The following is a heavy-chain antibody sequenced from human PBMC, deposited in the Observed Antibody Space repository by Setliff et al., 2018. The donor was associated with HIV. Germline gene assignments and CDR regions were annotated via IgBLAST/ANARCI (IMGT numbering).Heavy chain of an antibody. CDR1: GGTFSSYA. Sequence: SVKVSCKASGGTFSSYAINWVRQAPGQGLEWMGKITPIFGEANYAQKFQGRVTITADESTSTAYMELSSLRSEYTAVYYCTRHRVVPAALNWFDPWGQGTLVTVSS. CDR3: TRHRVVPAALNWFDP. V-gene: IGHV1-69*13. CDR2: ITPIFGEA. J-gene: IGHJ5*02. D-gene: IGHD2-2*01.